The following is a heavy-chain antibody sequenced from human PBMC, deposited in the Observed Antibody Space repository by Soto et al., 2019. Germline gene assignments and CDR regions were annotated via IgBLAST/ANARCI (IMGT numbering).Heavy chain of an antibody. CDR3: AREPLT. V-gene: IGHV4-31*03. J-gene: IGHJ4*02. CDR1: GGSISSGCYY. Sequence: QVQLQESGPGLVKPSQTLSLTCTVSGGSISSGCYYWSWMRQHPGQGLVWIGYIYYSGSTYYNPYINRSVTIPVDTSKNQFYLKLSSGTAADTAVYDCAREPLTWGQGTLVTVSS. CDR2: IYYSGST.